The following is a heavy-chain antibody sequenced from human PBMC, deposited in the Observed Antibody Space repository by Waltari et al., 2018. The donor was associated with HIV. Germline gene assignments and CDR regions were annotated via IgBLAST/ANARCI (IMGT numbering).Heavy chain of an antibody. CDR2: TYFRSKGYI. Sequence: QVQLQKSVPGLVKPSQNLQLTSAISGDSSPSTSASWNWLRQSPRRGLEWLGRTYFRSKGYIDYALSVKSRITINPDTSKNHFSLQLNSVTPEDKAVYFCARGWDYDFWSGLEGGKFDPWGLGTLVTVSS. CDR1: GDSSPSTSAS. CDR3: ARGWDYDFWSGLEGGKFDP. J-gene: IGHJ5*02. D-gene: IGHD3-3*01. V-gene: IGHV6-1*01.